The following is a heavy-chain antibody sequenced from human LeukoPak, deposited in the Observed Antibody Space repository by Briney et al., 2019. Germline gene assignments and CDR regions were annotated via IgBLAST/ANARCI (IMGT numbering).Heavy chain of an antibody. D-gene: IGHD2-8*01. Sequence: GGSLRLSCAASGFTFSNYGMHWVRQAPGKGLEWVAVISYDGSNKYYADSVKGRFTISRDNSKNTLYLQMNSLRAEDTAVYYCAKDNNGVPGTWGQGTQVTVSS. CDR3: AKDNNGVPGT. V-gene: IGHV3-30*18. CDR2: ISYDGSNK. J-gene: IGHJ5*02. CDR1: GFTFSNYG.